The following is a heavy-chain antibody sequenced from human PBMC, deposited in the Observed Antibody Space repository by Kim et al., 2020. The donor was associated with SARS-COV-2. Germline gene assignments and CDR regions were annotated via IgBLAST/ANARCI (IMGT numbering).Heavy chain of an antibody. J-gene: IGHJ3*02. Sequence: SETLSLTCAVSGGSISSSNWWSWVRQPPGKGLEWIGEIYHSGSTNYNPSLKSRVTISVDKSKNQFSLKLSSVTAADTAVYYCARGGAYYDYIWGSYRPDAFDIWGQGTMVTVSS. CDR3: ARGGAYYDYIWGSYRPDAFDI. CDR2: IYHSGST. CDR1: GGSISSSNW. V-gene: IGHV4-4*02. D-gene: IGHD3-16*02.